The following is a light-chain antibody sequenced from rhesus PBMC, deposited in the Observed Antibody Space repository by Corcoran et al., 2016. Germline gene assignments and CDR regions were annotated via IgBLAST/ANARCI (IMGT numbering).Light chain of an antibody. CDR2: KAS. Sequence: DIQMTQSPSSLSASVGDRVTITCRASENVNNFLNWYQQKPGKAPNLLIYKASTLQTGVPSRFSGSGSGTEYPFTIRSLQPEDVGTYYCQEDSGTRTFGQGTKVEIK. CDR3: QEDSGTRT. J-gene: IGKJ1*01. V-gene: IGKV1-74*01. CDR1: ENVNNF.